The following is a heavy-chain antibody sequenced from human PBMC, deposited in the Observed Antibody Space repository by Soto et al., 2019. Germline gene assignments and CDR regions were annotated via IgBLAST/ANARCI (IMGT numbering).Heavy chain of an antibody. D-gene: IGHD6-19*01. Sequence: XSVKVSCKASGYTFTSYYMHWVRQAPGQGLEWMGIINPSGGSTSYAQKFQGRVTMTRDTSTSTVYMELSSLRSEDTAVYYCAREPIAVAGPYYYGMDVWGQGTTVTVSS. V-gene: IGHV1-46*01. CDR2: INPSGGST. J-gene: IGHJ6*02. CDR1: GYTFTSYY. CDR3: AREPIAVAGPYYYGMDV.